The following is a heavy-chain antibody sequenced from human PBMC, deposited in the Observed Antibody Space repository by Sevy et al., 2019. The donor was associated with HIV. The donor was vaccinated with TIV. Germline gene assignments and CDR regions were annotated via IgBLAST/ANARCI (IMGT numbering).Heavy chain of an antibody. J-gene: IGHJ5*02. CDR2: ISGSGGST. CDR3: AKDFGGYCSSTSCYAPWFDP. CDR1: GFTFSSYA. Sequence: GGSLRLSCAASGFTFSSYAMSWVRQAPGKGLEWVSAISGSGGSTYYADSVKGRFTISRDNSKNTLYLQMNSLRAEDTAVYYCAKDFGGYCSSTSCYAPWFDPWGQGTLVTVSS. D-gene: IGHD2-2*01. V-gene: IGHV3-23*01.